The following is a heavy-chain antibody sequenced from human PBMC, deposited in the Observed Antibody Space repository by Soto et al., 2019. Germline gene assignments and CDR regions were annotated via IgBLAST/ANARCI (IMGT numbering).Heavy chain of an antibody. CDR1: GGSISGSF. CDR3: AREVTNYDVLTGYYSGAIFDP. D-gene: IGHD3-9*01. Sequence: QVQLQESGPGLVKPSETLSLTCTVSGGSISGSFWSWIRQSPGKGLEFIGYIYYTGSTNSNPSLNGRASISVDTSKNQISLQLWSVTAADTAVYYCAREVTNYDVLTGYYSGAIFDPWGQGTLVTVSS. J-gene: IGHJ5*02. V-gene: IGHV4-59*01. CDR2: IYYTGST.